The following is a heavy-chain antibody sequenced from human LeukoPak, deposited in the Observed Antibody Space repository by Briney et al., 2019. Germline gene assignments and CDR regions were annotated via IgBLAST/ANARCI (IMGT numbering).Heavy chain of an antibody. V-gene: IGHV5-51*01. CDR2: IYPGDSDT. CDR3: ARHGAYAFWYNWFDP. Sequence: GESLKISCKGSGYSFTSYWIGWVRQMPGKGLEWMGIIYPGDSDTRYSPSFQGQVTISADKSISTAYLQWSSLKASDTAMYYCARHGAYAFWYNWFDPWGQGTLVTVSS. D-gene: IGHD2-8*02. CDR1: GYSFTSYW. J-gene: IGHJ5*02.